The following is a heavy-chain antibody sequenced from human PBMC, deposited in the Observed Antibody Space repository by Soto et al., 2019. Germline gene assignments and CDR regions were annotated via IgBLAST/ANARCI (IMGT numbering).Heavy chain of an antibody. V-gene: IGHV4-34*01. D-gene: IGHD3-10*01. CDR3: ARRGXXWFGXLLSLGYFDY. CDR2: INHSGST. Sequence: PSETLSLTCAVYGGSFSGYYWSWIRQPPGKGLEWIGEINHSGSTNYNPSLKSRVTISVDTSKNQFSLKLSSVTAADTAVYYCARRGXXWFGXLLSLGYFDYWGQGTLVTVSS. CDR1: GGSFSGYY. J-gene: IGHJ4*02.